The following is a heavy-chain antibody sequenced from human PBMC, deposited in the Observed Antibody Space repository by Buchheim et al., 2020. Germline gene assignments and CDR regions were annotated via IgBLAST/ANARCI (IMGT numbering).Heavy chain of an antibody. V-gene: IGHV3-7*01. CDR2: IAPDGTEK. CDR3: ARDEI. J-gene: IGHJ4*02. Sequence: EVQLVESGGGLVQPGGSLRLSCAASGFSFSTKWMSWVRQAPGRGLEWVANIAPDGTEKYYVDSVKGRFIISRDNTEDSLYLQMSGLRFEDTAVYYCARDEIWGQGTL. CDR1: GFSFSTKW.